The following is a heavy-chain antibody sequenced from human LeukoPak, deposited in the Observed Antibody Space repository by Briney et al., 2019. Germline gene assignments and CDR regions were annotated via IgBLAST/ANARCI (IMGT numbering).Heavy chain of an antibody. CDR3: ARDATTELGTVYMDV. CDR2: ISTSGSSI. D-gene: IGHD4-17*01. J-gene: IGHJ6*03. V-gene: IGHV3-48*03. CDR1: GFTLSTFE. Sequence: WGSLRLSRAAPGFTLSTFEIKWVRQAPGEGLGWFSHISTSGSSIHYADSVKGRFTISRDNAKNSLYLQMNSLRVEDTAVYYCARDATTELGTVYMDVWGKGTTVTISS.